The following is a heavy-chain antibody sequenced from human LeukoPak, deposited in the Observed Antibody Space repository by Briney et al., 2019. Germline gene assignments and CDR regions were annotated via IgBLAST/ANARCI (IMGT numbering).Heavy chain of an antibody. CDR2: IKQDGSEK. J-gene: IGHJ4*02. Sequence: GGSLRLSCAASGFTFSSYWMSWVRQAPGKGLEWVANIKQDGSEKYYVDSVKGRFTISRDNAKNLLYLQMNSLRAEDTAVYYCARAPRFGSGWYFDYWGQGTLVTVSS. D-gene: IGHD3-22*01. V-gene: IGHV3-7*01. CDR1: GFTFSSYW. CDR3: ARAPRFGSGWYFDY.